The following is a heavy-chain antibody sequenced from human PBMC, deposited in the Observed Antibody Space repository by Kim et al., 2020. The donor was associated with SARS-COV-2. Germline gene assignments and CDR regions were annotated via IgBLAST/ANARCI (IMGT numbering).Heavy chain of an antibody. J-gene: IGHJ4*02. CDR2: ITCDGSK. V-gene: IGHV3-23*01. Sequence: GGSLRLSCAASGFTVSSCAMTWVRQAPGKGLEWVSVITCDGSKFYADSVKGRFTISRDNSENTLYLQMSSLRVEDTAIYYCTKRGVGYSWNPSENWGQGTLVTVSS. D-gene: IGHD1-20*01. CDR1: GFTVSSCA. CDR3: TKRGVGYSWNPSEN.